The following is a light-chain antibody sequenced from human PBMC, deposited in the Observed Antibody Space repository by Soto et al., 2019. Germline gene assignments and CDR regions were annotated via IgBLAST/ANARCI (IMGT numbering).Light chain of an antibody. Sequence: QPVLTQPASVSGSPGQWITISCAGTSSDVGNFNLVSWYQHHPGKAPKLMIYEVSKRPSGVSNRYSGSKSGNTASLTISGLQAEDEADYYCCSYAGNNIHYVFGTGTKLTVL. CDR3: CSYAGNNIHYV. CDR2: EVS. CDR1: SSDVGNFNL. V-gene: IGLV2-23*02. J-gene: IGLJ1*01.